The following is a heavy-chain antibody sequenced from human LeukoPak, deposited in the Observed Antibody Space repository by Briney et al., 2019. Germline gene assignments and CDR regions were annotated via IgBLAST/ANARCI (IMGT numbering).Heavy chain of an antibody. Sequence: GGSLRLSCAASGFTFSSYAMHWVRQAPGKGLEWVAVISYDGSNKYYADSVKGRFTISRDNSKNTLYLQMNSLRAEDTAVYYCARDQGGSYKSFFDYWGQGTLVTVSS. D-gene: IGHD1-26*01. CDR1: GFTFSSYA. CDR2: ISYDGSNK. CDR3: ARDQGGSYKSFFDY. V-gene: IGHV3-30-3*01. J-gene: IGHJ4*02.